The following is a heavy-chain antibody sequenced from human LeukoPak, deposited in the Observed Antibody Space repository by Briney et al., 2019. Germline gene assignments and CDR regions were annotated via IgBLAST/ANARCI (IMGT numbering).Heavy chain of an antibody. Sequence: KPSGTLSLTCTVSGGSISSYYWSWIRQPPGKGLEWIGYIYYSGSTNYNPSLKSRVTISVDTSKNQFSLKLSSVTAADTAVYYCAANSNSRTHWGQGTLVTVSS. V-gene: IGHV4-59*01. J-gene: IGHJ4*02. D-gene: IGHD4-11*01. CDR2: IYYSGST. CDR1: GGSISSYY. CDR3: AANSNSRTH.